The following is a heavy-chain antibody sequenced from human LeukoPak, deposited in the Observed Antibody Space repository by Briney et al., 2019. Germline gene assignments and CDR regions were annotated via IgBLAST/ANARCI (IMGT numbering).Heavy chain of an antibody. D-gene: IGHD3-22*01. V-gene: IGHV3-23*01. CDR1: GFTFRSYA. CDR2: ISGSGGST. Sequence: PGGSLRLSCAASGFTFRSYAMTWVRQAPGKGLEWVSAISGSGGSTYYADSVKGRFTISRDNSKNTLYLQMNSLRVEDTAVYYCAKVRSMIVVVRDAFDIWGQGTMVTVSS. CDR3: AKVRSMIVVVRDAFDI. J-gene: IGHJ3*02.